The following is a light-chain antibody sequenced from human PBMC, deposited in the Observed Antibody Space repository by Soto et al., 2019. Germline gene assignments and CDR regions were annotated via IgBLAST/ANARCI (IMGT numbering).Light chain of an antibody. Sequence: EIVMTQSPATLSVSPGERATLSCRASQTINNKLAWYQQKPGQAPRLLMYGASTRATGVPARFSGSGSGTEFTLTVSSLQSEDIAVYFCQQYNNWPPNFGQGTRLEIK. J-gene: IGKJ5*01. CDR2: GAS. V-gene: IGKV3-15*01. CDR3: QQYNNWPPN. CDR1: QTINNK.